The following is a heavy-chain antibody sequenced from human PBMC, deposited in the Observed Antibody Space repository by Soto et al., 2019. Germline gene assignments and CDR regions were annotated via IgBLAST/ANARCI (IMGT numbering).Heavy chain of an antibody. CDR1: GGSFSSYA. CDR2: IIPIVGTG. J-gene: IGHJ6*02. D-gene: IGHD6-13*01. V-gene: IGHV1-69*01. CDR3: ARDLRAAGRPGMDV. Sequence: QVQLVQSGAEVKKPGSSVKVSCKASGGSFSSYAISWVRQAPGQGLEWMGGIIPIVGTGNYAQNFQGRVTITADESTSTAYMELSSLRSEDTARYYCARDLRAAGRPGMDVWGQGTTVTVSS.